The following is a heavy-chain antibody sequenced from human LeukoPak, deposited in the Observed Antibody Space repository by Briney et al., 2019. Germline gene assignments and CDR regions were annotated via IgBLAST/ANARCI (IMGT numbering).Heavy chain of an antibody. D-gene: IGHD6-19*01. CDR2: ISFDGTNK. V-gene: IGHV3-30-3*01. J-gene: IGHJ6*02. CDR3: VREVAVSGTENGAFNV. Sequence: PGGSLRLSCAASGFSFSNYAMRWVRQAPGKGLEWVAVISFDGTNKYYADSVKGRLTISRDNSENTLHLQMNSLRAEDTAVYFCVREVAVSGTENGAFNVWGPGTTVTVSS. CDR1: GFSFSNYA.